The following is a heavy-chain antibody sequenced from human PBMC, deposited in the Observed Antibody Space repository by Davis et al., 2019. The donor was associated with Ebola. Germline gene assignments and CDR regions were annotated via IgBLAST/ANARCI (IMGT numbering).Heavy chain of an antibody. D-gene: IGHD2-2*01. V-gene: IGHV4-34*01. CDR2: INHSGST. J-gene: IGHJ5*02. CDR3: ARVKYQLLLVTWP. Sequence: SETLSLTCAVYGGSFSGYLCSWISHPPGKGLAWIGEINHSGSTNYNPSLKSRVTISVDTSKNQFSLKLSSVTAAATAVYYCARVKYQLLLVTWPWGQGTLVTVSS. CDR1: GGSFSGYL.